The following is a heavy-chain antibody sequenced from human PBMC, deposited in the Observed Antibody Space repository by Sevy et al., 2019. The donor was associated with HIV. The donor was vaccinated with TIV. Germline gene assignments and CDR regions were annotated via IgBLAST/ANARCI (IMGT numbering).Heavy chain of an antibody. CDR1: GFTFSKYW. V-gene: IGHV3-7*01. CDR2: IKPDGSDK. Sequence: GGSLRFSCAASGFTFSKYWMSWVRQAPGKGLEWVANIKPDGSDKYYVGSLKSRFTIYRDNAKNSLYLEMNNLGAEDTAVYYCARVIDYGELGNWFDPWGQGTLVTVSS. D-gene: IGHD4-17*01. J-gene: IGHJ5*02. CDR3: ARVIDYGELGNWFDP.